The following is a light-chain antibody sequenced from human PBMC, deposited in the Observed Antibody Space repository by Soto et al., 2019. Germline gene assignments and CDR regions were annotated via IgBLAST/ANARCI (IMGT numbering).Light chain of an antibody. Sequence: QSALTQPASVSGSPGQSITISCTGTSSDAGAFNFVSWYQQHPGKAPKLMLYDFRHRPSGVSDRFSGSKSGNTASLTIYGLQAEDEADYYCTSHTTTSPPVLFGGGTKLTVL. CDR3: TSHTTTSPPVL. V-gene: IGLV2-14*03. J-gene: IGLJ2*01. CDR2: DFR. CDR1: SSDAGAFNF.